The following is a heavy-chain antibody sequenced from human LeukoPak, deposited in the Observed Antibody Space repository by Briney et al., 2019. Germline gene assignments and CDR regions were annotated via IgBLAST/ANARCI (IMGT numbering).Heavy chain of an antibody. CDR2: INHSGST. Sequence: PSETLSLTCAVYGGSFSGYYWSLIRQPPGKGLEWIGEINHSGSTNYNPSLKSRVAISVDTSKNQSSLKLSSVTAADTAVYYCARSLGHNAFDIWGQGTMVTVSS. CDR1: GGSFSGYY. CDR3: ARSLGHNAFDI. D-gene: IGHD2-21*01. J-gene: IGHJ3*02. V-gene: IGHV4-34*01.